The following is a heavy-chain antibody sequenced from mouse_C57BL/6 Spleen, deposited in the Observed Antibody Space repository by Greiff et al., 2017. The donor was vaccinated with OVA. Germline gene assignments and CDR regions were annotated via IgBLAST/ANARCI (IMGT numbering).Heavy chain of an antibody. D-gene: IGHD1-1*01. CDR1: GYSITSGYY. Sequence: EVQVVESGPGLVKPSQSLSLTCSVTGYSITSGYYWNWIRQFPGNKLEWMGYISYDGSNNYNPSLKNRISITRDTSKNQFFLKLNSVTTEDTATYYCARGELRDYAMDYWGQGTSVTVSS. CDR2: ISYDGSN. CDR3: ARGELRDYAMDY. J-gene: IGHJ4*01. V-gene: IGHV3-6*01.